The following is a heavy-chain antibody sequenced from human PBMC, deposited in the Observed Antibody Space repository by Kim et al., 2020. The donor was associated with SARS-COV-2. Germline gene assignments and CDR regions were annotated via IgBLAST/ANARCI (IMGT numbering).Heavy chain of an antibody. CDR3: AREGSGEFAFDI. V-gene: IGHV4-59*01. J-gene: IGHJ3*02. CDR2: ICYSGST. D-gene: IGHD3-10*01. CDR1: GGSISSYY. Sequence: SETLSLTCTVSGGSISSYYWSWIRQPPGKGLEWMGYICYSGSTNYNPSLKSRVTISVDTSKNQFSLKLSSVTAADTAVYYCAREGSGEFAFDIWGQGTMVTVSS.